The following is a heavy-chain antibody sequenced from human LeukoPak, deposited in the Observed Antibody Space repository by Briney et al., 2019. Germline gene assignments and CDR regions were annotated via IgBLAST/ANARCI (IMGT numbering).Heavy chain of an antibody. CDR1: GVSISSSNSY. CDR3: ARQTQFRSERWLQFFDY. J-gene: IGHJ4*02. V-gene: IGHV4-39*01. CDR2: IYYSGNT. D-gene: IGHD5-24*01. Sequence: SETLSLTCTVSGVSISSSNSYWGWIRQPPGKGLEWIGSIYYSGNTYYNASLKSQVSISIDTSKNQFSLRLTSVTAADTAVYYCARQTQFRSERWLQFFDYWGQGTLVTVSS.